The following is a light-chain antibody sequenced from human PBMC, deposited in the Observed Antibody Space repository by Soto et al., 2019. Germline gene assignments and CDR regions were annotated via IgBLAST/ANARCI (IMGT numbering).Light chain of an antibody. CDR3: HQYGISP. J-gene: IGKJ4*01. Sequence: EIVLTHSPGTLSLSPVERATLSFSSSQSVSSNYLAWYQQKPGQAPRLLIYGASSRATGIPDRFSGSGSGTEFSLTISRLEPEDFAVYYCHQYGISPFGGGTKVDIK. V-gene: IGKV3-20*01. CDR2: GAS. CDR1: QSVSSNY.